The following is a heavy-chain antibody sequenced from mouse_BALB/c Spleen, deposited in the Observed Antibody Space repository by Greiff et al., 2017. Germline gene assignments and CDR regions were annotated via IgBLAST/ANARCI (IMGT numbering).Heavy chain of an antibody. Sequence: EVQLQQSGPELVKPGASVKISCKASGYSFTGYFMNWVMQSHGKSLEWIGRINPYNGDTFYNQKFKGKATLTVDKSSSTAHMELRSLASEDSAVYYCARGRDYGSSYHFDYWGQGTTLTVSS. CDR1: GYSFTGYF. CDR2: INPYNGDT. J-gene: IGHJ2*01. D-gene: IGHD1-1*01. CDR3: ARGRDYGSSYHFDY. V-gene: IGHV1-20*02.